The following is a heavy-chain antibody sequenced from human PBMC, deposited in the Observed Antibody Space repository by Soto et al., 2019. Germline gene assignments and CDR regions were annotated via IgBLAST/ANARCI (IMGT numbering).Heavy chain of an antibody. CDR3: ARVQYYYDSSGLGDY. V-gene: IGHV1-18*01. J-gene: IGHJ4*02. Sequence: ASVKVSCKASGYTFTRYGISWVRQAPGQGLEWMGWISAYNGNTNYAQKLQGRVTMTTDTSTSTAYMELRSLRSDDTAVYYCARVQYYYDSSGLGDYWGQGTLVTVSS. CDR1: GYTFTRYG. CDR2: ISAYNGNT. D-gene: IGHD3-22*01.